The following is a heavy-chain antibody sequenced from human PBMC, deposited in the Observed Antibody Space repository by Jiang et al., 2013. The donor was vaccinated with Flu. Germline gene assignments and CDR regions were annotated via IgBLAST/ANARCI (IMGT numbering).Heavy chain of an antibody. V-gene: IGHV3-64D*06. D-gene: IGHD1-26*01. J-gene: IGHJ4*02. CDR3: VKWVPVGASGRSGDY. CDR1: GFTFSSYA. Sequence: VQLVESGGGLVQPGGSLRLSCSASGFTFSSYAMHWVRQAPGKGLEYVSAISSNGGSTYYADSVKGRFTISRDNSKNTLYLQMSSLRAEDTAVYYCVKWVPVGASGRSGDYWGQGTLVTVSS. CDR2: ISSNGGST.